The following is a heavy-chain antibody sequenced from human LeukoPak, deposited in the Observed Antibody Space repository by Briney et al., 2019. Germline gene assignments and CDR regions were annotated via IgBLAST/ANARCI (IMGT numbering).Heavy chain of an antibody. V-gene: IGHV3-7*01. CDR2: IKQDGSET. D-gene: IGHD5-24*01. J-gene: IGHJ5*02. Sequence: PGGSLRLSCEVTGFTLSSYWMSWVRQAPGKGLEWVANIKQDGSETHYEDSVKGRFTIFRDNAKNSLYLQLNSLRAEDTAVYYCARNTDRDAYMASWGQGTLVTVSS. CDR3: ARNTDRDAYMAS. CDR1: GFTLSSYW.